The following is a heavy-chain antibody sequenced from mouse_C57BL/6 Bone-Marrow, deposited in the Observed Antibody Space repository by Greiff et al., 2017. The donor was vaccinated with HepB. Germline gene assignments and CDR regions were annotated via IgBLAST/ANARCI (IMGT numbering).Heavy chain of an antibody. CDR2: IWTGGGT. CDR1: GFSLTSYA. J-gene: IGHJ1*03. D-gene: IGHD2-5*01. Sequence: VKLMESGPGLVAPSQSLSITCTVSGFSLTSYAISWVRQPPGKGLEWLGVIWTGGGTNYNSALKSRLSISKDNSKSQVFLKMNSLQTDDTARYYCARIYYSNYYWYFDVWGTGTTVTVSS. CDR3: ARIYYSNYYWYFDV. V-gene: IGHV2-9-1*01.